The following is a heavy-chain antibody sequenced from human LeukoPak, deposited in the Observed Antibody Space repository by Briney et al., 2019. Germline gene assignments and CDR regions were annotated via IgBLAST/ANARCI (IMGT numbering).Heavy chain of an antibody. D-gene: IGHD6-13*01. J-gene: IGHJ6*02. CDR2: ISSSSSYI. Sequence: GGSLRLSCAASGLNLSRYWMSWVRQAPGKGLEWVSSISSSSSYIYYADSVKGRFTISRDNAKNSLYLQMNSLRAEDTAVYYCARYSSSLFQYYYGMDVWGQGTTVTVSS. CDR3: ARYSSSLFQYYYGMDV. V-gene: IGHV3-21*01. CDR1: GLNLSRYW.